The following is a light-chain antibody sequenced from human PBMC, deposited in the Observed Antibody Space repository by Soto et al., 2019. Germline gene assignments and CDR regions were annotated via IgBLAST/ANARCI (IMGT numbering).Light chain of an antibody. J-gene: IGKJ1*01. CDR3: QQRSNWT. V-gene: IGKV3-11*01. CDR1: QSVSSY. Sequence: EIVLTQSPATLSLSPGERATLSCRASQSVSSYLAWYQQKPGQAPRLLIYDASNRATGIPARFSGSGSGTDFTLTISSLEPEDFAVYYCQQRSNWTFGQGTKVEL. CDR2: DAS.